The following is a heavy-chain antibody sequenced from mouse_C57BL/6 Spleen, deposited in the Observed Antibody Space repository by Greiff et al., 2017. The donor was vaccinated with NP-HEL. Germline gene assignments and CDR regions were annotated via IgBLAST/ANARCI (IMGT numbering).Heavy chain of an antibody. CDR1: GYTFTDYN. D-gene: IGHD2-4*01. V-gene: IGHV1-22*01. CDR2: INPNNGGT. CDR3: ARMGLRYDYEDWCAY. J-gene: IGHJ3*01. Sequence: EVQLQQSGPELVKPGASVKMSCKASGYTFTDYNMHWVKQSHGKSLEWIGYINPNNGGTSYNQKFKGKATLTVNKSSSTAYMELRSLTSEDSAVYYCARMGLRYDYEDWCAYWGQGTLVTVSA.